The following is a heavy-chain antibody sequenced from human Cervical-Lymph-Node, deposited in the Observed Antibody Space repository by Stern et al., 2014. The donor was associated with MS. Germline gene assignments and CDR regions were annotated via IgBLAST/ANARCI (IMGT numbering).Heavy chain of an antibody. CDR3: ATASVAGTVIDY. D-gene: IGHD6-19*01. V-gene: IGHV4-4*02. CDR2: IFQSGTT. CDR1: GGSISSNNC. J-gene: IGHJ4*02. Sequence: QVQLVQSGPGLVKPSGTLSLTCVVSGGSISSNNCWGWVRPPPGKGLAWSGEIFQSGTTNYNPSLKSRVTISVNKPKNQFSLNLTSVTAADTAVYYCATASVAGTVIDYWGQGILVTVSS.